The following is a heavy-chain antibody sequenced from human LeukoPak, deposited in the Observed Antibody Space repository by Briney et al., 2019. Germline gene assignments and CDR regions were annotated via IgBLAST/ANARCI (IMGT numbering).Heavy chain of an antibody. D-gene: IGHD3-3*01. V-gene: IGHV4-34*01. CDR1: GGSFSGYY. CDR2: INHSGST. CDR3: ARGSVYFWSGYSRRRTFDAFDI. J-gene: IGHJ3*02. Sequence: SETLSLTCAVYGGSFSGYYWSWIRQPPGKGLEWIGEINHSGSTNYNPSLKSRVTISVDTSKNQFSLKLSSVTAADTAVYYCARGSVYFWSGYSRRRTFDAFDIWGQGTVVTVSS.